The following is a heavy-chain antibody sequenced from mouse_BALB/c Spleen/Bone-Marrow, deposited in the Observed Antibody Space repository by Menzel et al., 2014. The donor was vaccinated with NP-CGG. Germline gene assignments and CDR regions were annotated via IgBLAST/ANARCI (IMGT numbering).Heavy chain of an antibody. D-gene: IGHD1-3*01. CDR2: IDPANGNT. J-gene: IGHJ1*01. CDR3: ARQEFAIYWYFDV. CDR1: GFNIKDTY. V-gene: IGHV14-3*02. Sequence: VQLKESGAELVKPEASVKLSCSASGFNIKDTYMHWVKQRPEQGLEWIGRIDPANGNTKYDPKFQDKATITADTSSNTVDLQLSSLTFEDTVVYYCARQEFAIYWYFDVWGAGTTVTVSS.